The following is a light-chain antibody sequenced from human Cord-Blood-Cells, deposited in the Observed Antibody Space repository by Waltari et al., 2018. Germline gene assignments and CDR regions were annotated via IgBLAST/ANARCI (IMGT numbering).Light chain of an antibody. V-gene: IGKV3-11*01. Sequence: EIVLTQSPATLSLSPGERATLSCRASQSVSSYLAWYQQKPGQAPRLHIYDASNRATGIPARFSGSASGTDFTLTISSLEPEDFAVYYCQQRSNWLTFGGGTKVEIK. CDR1: QSVSSY. CDR3: QQRSNWLT. CDR2: DAS. J-gene: IGKJ4*01.